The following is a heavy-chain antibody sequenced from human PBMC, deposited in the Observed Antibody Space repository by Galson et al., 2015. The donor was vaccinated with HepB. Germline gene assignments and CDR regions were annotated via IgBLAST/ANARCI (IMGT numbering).Heavy chain of an antibody. D-gene: IGHD1-26*01. CDR1: GFTFSSYA. V-gene: IGHV3-30*04. CDR2: ISYDGSNK. Sequence: SLRLSCAASGFTFSSYAMHWVRQAPGKGLEWVAVISYDGSNKYYADSVKGRFTISRDNTKNTLYLQMNSLKTEDTAVYYCSRDGSPFDYWGQGTLVTVSS. J-gene: IGHJ4*02. CDR3: SRDGSPFDY.